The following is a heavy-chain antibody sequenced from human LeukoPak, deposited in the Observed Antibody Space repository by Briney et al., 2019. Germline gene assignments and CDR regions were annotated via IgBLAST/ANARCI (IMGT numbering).Heavy chain of an antibody. Sequence: GGSLRLSCAASGFTFSSYGMHWVRQAPGKGLEWVAFIRYDGSNKYYADSVKGRFTISRDNSKNTLYLQMNSLRAEDTAVYYCAKDSSIAVAGLDYWGQGTLVTVSS. CDR1: GFTFSSYG. CDR3: AKDSSIAVAGLDY. D-gene: IGHD6-19*01. V-gene: IGHV3-30*02. J-gene: IGHJ4*02. CDR2: IRYDGSNK.